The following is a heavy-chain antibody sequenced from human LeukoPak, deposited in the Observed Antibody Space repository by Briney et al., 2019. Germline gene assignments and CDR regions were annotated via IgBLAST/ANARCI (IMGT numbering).Heavy chain of an antibody. Sequence: GGSLRLSCAVSGFTFSTYWMSWVRQAPGKGLEWVANIKQDGSAKYYVDSVKGRFTISRDNAKNSLYLQMNSLRAEDTGVYYCATSSDAPANMWGQGTLVTVSS. CDR1: GFTFSTYW. V-gene: IGHV3-7*01. CDR3: ATSSDAPANM. CDR2: IKQDGSAK. J-gene: IGHJ4*02. D-gene: IGHD2-2*01.